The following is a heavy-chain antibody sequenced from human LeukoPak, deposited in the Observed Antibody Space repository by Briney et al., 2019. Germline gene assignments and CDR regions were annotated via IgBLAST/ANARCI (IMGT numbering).Heavy chain of an antibody. CDR2: IYYSGST. D-gene: IGHD5-18*01. CDR1: GGPINSHY. J-gene: IGHJ4*02. CDR3: ARHADTSMIELDY. Sequence: SETLSLTCTVSGGPINSHYWSWMRQPPGKGLEWIGYIYYSGSTNYNPSLKSRVTISVDRSKSQLTLKLSSVTAADTAVYYCARHADTSMIELDYWGQGILVTVSS. V-gene: IGHV4-59*08.